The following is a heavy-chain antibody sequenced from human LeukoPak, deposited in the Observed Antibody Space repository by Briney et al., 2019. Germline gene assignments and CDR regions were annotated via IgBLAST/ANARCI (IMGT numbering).Heavy chain of an antibody. D-gene: IGHD2-2*02. CDR3: ASGGLYCSSTSCYNRRIMDV. CDR1: GYTFTSYY. V-gene: IGHV1-46*01. J-gene: IGHJ6*04. Sequence: GASVKVSCKASGYTFTSYYMHWVRQAPGQGLEWMGIINPSGGSTSYAQKFQGRVTMTRDTSTNTVYMELSSLRSEDTAVYYCASGGLYCSSTSCYNRRIMDVWGKGTTVTVSS. CDR2: INPSGGST.